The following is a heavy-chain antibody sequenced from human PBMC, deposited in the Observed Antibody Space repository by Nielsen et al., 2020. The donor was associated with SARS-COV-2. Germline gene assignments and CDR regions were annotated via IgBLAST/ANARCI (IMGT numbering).Heavy chain of an antibody. CDR2: IKQDGSEK. Sequence: GESLKISCAASGFTFSSYWMSWVRQAPGKGLEWVANIKQDGSEKYYVDSVKGRFAISRDNAKNSLYLQMNSLRAEDTAVYYCARDRGDYYDSSGYYGSYFDYWGQGTLVTVSS. CDR3: ARDRGDYYDSSGYYGSYFDY. CDR1: GFTFSSYW. V-gene: IGHV3-7*03. D-gene: IGHD3-22*01. J-gene: IGHJ4*02.